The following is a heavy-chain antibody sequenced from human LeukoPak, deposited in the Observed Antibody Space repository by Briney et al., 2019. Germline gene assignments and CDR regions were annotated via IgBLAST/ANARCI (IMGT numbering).Heavy chain of an antibody. CDR2: IKQDRSQK. CDR3: ARIAAGLDY. V-gene: IGHV3-7*03. D-gene: IGHD6-6*01. Sequence: GGSLRLSCAASGFTFSNSWMIWVRHAPGKGREGVANIKQDRSQKYYVDSVKGRFTISRDKAKNSLYLQMNSLRAEDTAVYYCARIAAGLDYWGQGTLVTVSS. J-gene: IGHJ4*02. CDR1: GFTFSNSW.